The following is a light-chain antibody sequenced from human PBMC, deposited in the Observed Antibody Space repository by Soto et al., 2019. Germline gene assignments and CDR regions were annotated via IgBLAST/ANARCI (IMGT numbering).Light chain of an antibody. CDR1: SSDVGGYNY. CDR3: SSYTTSNTRQIV. J-gene: IGLJ1*01. Sequence: QSALTQPASVSGSPGQSITISCXGTSSDVGGYNYVSWYQHHPGKAPKLMIYDVSNRPSGVSNRFSGSKSGNTASLTISGLQPEDEADYYCSSYTTSNTRQIVFGTGTKVTVL. CDR2: DVS. V-gene: IGLV2-14*03.